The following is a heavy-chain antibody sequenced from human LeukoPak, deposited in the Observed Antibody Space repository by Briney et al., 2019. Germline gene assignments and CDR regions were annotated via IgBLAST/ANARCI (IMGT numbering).Heavy chain of an antibody. V-gene: IGHV3-21*01. CDR3: AKSSGWNYYYYYMDV. J-gene: IGHJ6*03. CDR1: GFTFSNYG. D-gene: IGHD6-19*01. CDR2: ISSSSTYI. Sequence: GGSLRLSCAASGFTFSNYGMNWVRQAPGKGLEWVSSISSSSTYIYYADSVKGRFTISRDSAKNSLYLQMNSLRAEDTAVYYCAKSSGWNYYYYYMDVWGKGTTVIASS.